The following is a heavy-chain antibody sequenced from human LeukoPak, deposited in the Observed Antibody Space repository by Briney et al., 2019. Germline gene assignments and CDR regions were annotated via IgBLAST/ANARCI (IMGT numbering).Heavy chain of an antibody. J-gene: IGHJ4*02. CDR1: GYTFYYYG. CDR3: ARAKPFSHSEMATIIDY. V-gene: IGHV1-18*01. D-gene: IGHD5-24*01. CDR2: VSAYNGNT. Sequence: ASVKVSCKASGYTFYYYGISWVRQAPGQGLEWMGWVSAYNGNTNCAQKLQGRVTMTTDTSTSTAYMELRSLRSDDTAVYYCARAKPFSHSEMATIIDYWGQGTLVTVSS.